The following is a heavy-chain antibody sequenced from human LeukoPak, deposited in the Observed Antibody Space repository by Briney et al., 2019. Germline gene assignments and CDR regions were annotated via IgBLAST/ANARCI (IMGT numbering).Heavy chain of an antibody. Sequence: GESLKISCKGSGYSFTSYWIGWVRQMPGKGLEWMGIIYPGDSDTRCSPSFQGQVTISADKSISTAYLQWSSLKASDTAMYYCASYSARSAAAGTYYFDYWGQGTLVTVSS. J-gene: IGHJ4*02. D-gene: IGHD6-13*01. CDR3: ASYSARSAAAGTYYFDY. V-gene: IGHV5-51*01. CDR2: IYPGDSDT. CDR1: GYSFTSYW.